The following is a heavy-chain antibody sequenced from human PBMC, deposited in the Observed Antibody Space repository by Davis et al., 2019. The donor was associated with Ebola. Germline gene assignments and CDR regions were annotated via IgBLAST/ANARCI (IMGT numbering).Heavy chain of an antibody. CDR3: TRRLPANWFDP. CDR1: GGSIISSSSY. CDR2: IYYNGNT. V-gene: IGHV4-39*01. D-gene: IGHD2-15*01. J-gene: IGHJ5*02. Sequence: GSLRLSCTVSGGSIISSSSYWGWIRQPPGKGLEWVGAIYYNGNTYYNPSLKSRVTISADTSKNQFSLKLNSVTAADTAIYYCTRRLPANWFDPWGRGTLVSVSS.